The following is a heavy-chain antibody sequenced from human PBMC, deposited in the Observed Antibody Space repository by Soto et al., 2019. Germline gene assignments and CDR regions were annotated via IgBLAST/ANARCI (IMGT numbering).Heavy chain of an antibody. J-gene: IGHJ3*02. CDR3: ARDRSDSSRDDSFDI. Sequence: GGSLRLSCAVSGFNVTNTYMSWARQAPGKGLEWVSVIYRGFSTFYADSVKGRFTVSRDDSKNTVSLQMNSLRAEDTAVYYCARDRSDSSRDDSFDIWGQGTMVTVSS. CDR1: GFNVTNTY. V-gene: IGHV3-53*01. D-gene: IGHD6-6*01. CDR2: IYRGFST.